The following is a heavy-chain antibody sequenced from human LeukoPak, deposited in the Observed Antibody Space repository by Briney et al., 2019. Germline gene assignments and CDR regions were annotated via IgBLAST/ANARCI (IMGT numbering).Heavy chain of an antibody. CDR3: ARSPRVGYYYYMDV. Sequence: SQTLSLTCNVSGGSLINNYWSWIRQSPTKGLGWIGYVYYNSGSTSYSPSLTSRVTIPVDTAKNQFYLKLTSVHAADTAMYYCARSPRVGYYYYMDVWGKGTTVIASS. CDR2: VYYNSGST. V-gene: IGHV4-59*01. CDR1: GGSLINNY. D-gene: IGHD2-15*01. J-gene: IGHJ6*03.